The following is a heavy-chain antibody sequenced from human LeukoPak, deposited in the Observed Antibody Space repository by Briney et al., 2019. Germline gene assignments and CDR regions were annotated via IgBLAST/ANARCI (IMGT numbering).Heavy chain of an antibody. Sequence: GGSLRLSCAASGFTFRSYAMMWVRQAPGKGLEWVSTVSGSGGGTYYADSVKGRFTISRDNSKNTLYLQMNSLRGEDTAVYYCAKGAAAGQVDWFDPWGQGTLVTVSS. CDR1: GFTFRSYA. CDR3: AKGAAAGQVDWFDP. CDR2: VSGSGGGT. J-gene: IGHJ5*02. D-gene: IGHD6-13*01. V-gene: IGHV3-23*01.